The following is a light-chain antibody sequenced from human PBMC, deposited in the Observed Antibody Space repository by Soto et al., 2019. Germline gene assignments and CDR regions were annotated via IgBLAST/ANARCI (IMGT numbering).Light chain of an antibody. CDR1: QTIRRW. V-gene: IGKV1-5*01. J-gene: IGKJ1*01. CDR3: QHYNSDTWT. Sequence: EMTQSPSTLSPSDGDRVTITCRASQTIRRWLAWYQQRPGKAPKVLIYDASTLESGVPARFSGSGSETQFSLTISSLQPEDSATYYCQHYNSDTWTFGQGSKVDI. CDR2: DAS.